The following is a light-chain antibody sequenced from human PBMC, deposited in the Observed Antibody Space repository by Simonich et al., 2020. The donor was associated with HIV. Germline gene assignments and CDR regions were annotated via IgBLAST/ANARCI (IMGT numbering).Light chain of an antibody. CDR2: DVS. V-gene: IGLV2-14*01. CDR3: SSYTSSSTLV. Sequence: QSALTQPASVSGSPGQSITISCTGYSSDVGGYNYVSCYQQHPGKAPKFLIYDVSKRPSGVSKRFSGSKSGNTASLTISGLQAEDEADYYCSSYTSSSTLVFGGGTKLTVL. J-gene: IGLJ2*01. CDR1: SSDVGGYNY.